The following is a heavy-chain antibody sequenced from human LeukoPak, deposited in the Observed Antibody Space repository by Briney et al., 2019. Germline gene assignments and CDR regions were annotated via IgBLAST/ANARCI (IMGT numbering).Heavy chain of an antibody. Sequence: SETLSLTCTVSGGSISGTYYWSWIRQPPGKGLEWIGYIYYSGSTNYNPSLKSRVTISVDTSKNQFSLKLSSVTAADTAVYYCASSRWGFVGYFDYWGQGTLVTVSS. J-gene: IGHJ4*02. D-gene: IGHD2-2*01. CDR2: IYYSGST. CDR1: GGSISGTYY. V-gene: IGHV4-61*01. CDR3: ASSRWGFVGYFDY.